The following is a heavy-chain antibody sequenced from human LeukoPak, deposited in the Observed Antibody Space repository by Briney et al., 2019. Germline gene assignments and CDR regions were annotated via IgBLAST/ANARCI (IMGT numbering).Heavy chain of an antibody. CDR1: GYSISRGYF. CDR2: IYESGT. J-gene: IGHJ5*02. D-gene: IGHD6-13*01. Sequence: SETLSLTCSVSGYSISRGYFWGWIRQTPVKGLEWIATIYESGTYYSPSLKSRLTISMDTSKNQFFLNLRSVTAADTAIYYCARVPPLRGSNWYGRWFDPWGQGLLVTVSS. CDR3: ARVPPLRGSNWYGRWFDP. V-gene: IGHV4-38-2*02.